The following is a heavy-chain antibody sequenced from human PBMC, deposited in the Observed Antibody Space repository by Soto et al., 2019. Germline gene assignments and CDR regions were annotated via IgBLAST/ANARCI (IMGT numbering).Heavy chain of an antibody. D-gene: IGHD6-13*01. J-gene: IGHJ2*01. V-gene: IGHV1-46*03. Sequence: QVHLVQSGAEVKKPGASVKLSCKASGYTFTSNYLYWVRQAPGQGLEWMGMINPGDSSTTYARNFQGRVAMTRDTSASIVYMEVPRLTADDTAVYYCARGSSNLLWYFDLWGRGTLVTVSS. CDR3: ARGSSNLLWYFDL. CDR2: INPGDSST. CDR1: GYTFTSNY.